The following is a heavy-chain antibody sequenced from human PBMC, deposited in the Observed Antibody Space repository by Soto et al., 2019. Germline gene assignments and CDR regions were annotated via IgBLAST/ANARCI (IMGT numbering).Heavy chain of an antibody. CDR3: ARDIVAGDYDAFDI. Sequence: HPGGSLRLSCAASGFTFSSYWMSWVRQAPGKGLEWVANIKQDGSEKYYVDSVKGRFTISRDNAKNSLYLQMNSLRAEDTAVYYCARDIVAGDYDAFDIWGQGTMVTVSS. J-gene: IGHJ3*02. D-gene: IGHD2-21*01. CDR2: IKQDGSEK. V-gene: IGHV3-7*05. CDR1: GFTFSSYW.